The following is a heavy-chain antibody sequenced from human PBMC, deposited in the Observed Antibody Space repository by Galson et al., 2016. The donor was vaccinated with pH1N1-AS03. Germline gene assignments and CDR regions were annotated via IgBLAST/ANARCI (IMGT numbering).Heavy chain of an antibody. CDR3: ASAGYHTPGYHY. Sequence: LSLTCAVSGGSMTSPDWWTWVRQRPGKGLEWIGEVHYSGTTSYNPSLNSRVTMSIDKSNNQFSLNLGSVTAADTAVYFCASAGYHTPGYHYWGQGTLVTVSS. D-gene: IGHD3-16*02. J-gene: IGHJ4*02. V-gene: IGHV4-4*01. CDR2: VHYSGTT. CDR1: GGSMTSPDW.